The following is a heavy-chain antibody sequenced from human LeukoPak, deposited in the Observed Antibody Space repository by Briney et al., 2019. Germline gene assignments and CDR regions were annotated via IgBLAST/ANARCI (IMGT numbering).Heavy chain of an antibody. CDR1: GGSISSYY. Sequence: SETLSLTCTVSGGSISSYYWSWIRQPPGKGLEWIGYIYYSGSTNYNPSLKSRVTISVDTSKNQFSLKLSSVTAADTAVYYCARERMWSYYYGMDVWGQGTTVTVSS. CDR2: IYYSGST. D-gene: IGHD2-21*01. CDR3: ARERMWSYYYGMDV. V-gene: IGHV4-59*01. J-gene: IGHJ6*02.